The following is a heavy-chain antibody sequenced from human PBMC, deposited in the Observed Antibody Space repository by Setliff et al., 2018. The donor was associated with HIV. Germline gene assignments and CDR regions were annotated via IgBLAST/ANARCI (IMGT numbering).Heavy chain of an antibody. D-gene: IGHD3-22*01. V-gene: IGHV1-69*13. CDR1: GGTFSSYA. J-gene: IGHJ5*02. CDR3: ARDREGVRLSMIIEGPFDP. Sequence: SVKVSCKASGGTFSSYAISWVRQAPGQGLEWMGGIIPIFGTANYAQKFQGRVTITADESTSTAYMELSSLRSDDTAVYYCARDREGVRLSMIIEGPFDPWGQGTLVTVSS. CDR2: IIPIFGTA.